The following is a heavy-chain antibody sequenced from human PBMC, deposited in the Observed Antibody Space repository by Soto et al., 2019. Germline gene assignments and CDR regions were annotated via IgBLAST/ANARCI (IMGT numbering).Heavy chain of an antibody. D-gene: IGHD2-15*01. CDR3: ARGGYCSGGSCSGPSFEY. CDR2: INQSGST. J-gene: IGHJ4*01. V-gene: IGHV4-34*01. Sequence: QVQLQQWGAGLLKPSETLSLTCAVHGGPFSDYYWSWIRQPPGKGLEWIGEINQSGSTDYNPSLKSGVTISVDTSKNQFSLKLSSVTAADTALYYCARGGYCSGGSCSGPSFEYWGHGTLVTVSS. CDR1: GGPFSDYY.